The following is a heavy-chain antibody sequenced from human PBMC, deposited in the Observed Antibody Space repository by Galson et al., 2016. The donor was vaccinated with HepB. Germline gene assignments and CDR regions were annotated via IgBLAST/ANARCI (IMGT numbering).Heavy chain of an antibody. J-gene: IGHJ3*01. CDR2: IYWNDHE. CDR1: GFSLTTSGVG. D-gene: IGHD2-2*01. CDR3: SHTSSVPKPFDG. Sequence: PALVKPTQTLTLTCTFSGFSLTTSGVGVGWIRQPPGKALEWLALIYWNDHERYSPSLKSRLTVTKDTSKNRVDLTMTNMDPVDTATYFCSHTSSVPKPFDGWGQGTMVTVAS. V-gene: IGHV2-5*01.